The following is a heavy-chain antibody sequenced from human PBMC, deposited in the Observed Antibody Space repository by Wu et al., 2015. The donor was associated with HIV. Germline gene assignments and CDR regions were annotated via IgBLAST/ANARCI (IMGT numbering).Heavy chain of an antibody. Sequence: QVQLIQSGAEVKKPGASVKVSCKASGYTFTGYYMHWLRQAPGQGPEWMGIIIPVGGSTSYAQKFQGRVTMTRDTSRRTVYMELNSLTSEDTAVYYCARNKYDYESSGYQGWFDPWGQGTLVTVSS. D-gene: IGHD3-22*01. V-gene: IGHV1-46*01. CDR2: IIPVGGST. CDR3: ARNKYDYESSGYQGWFDP. CDR1: GYTFTGYY. J-gene: IGHJ5*02.